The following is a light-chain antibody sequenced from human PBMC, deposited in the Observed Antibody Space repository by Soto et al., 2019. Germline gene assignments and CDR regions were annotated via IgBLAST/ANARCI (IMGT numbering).Light chain of an antibody. Sequence: QSVLAQPASLSGSPGQSITISCTGSVSDIGAYNYVSWYQQHPGRAPKLLIHGVTRRPSGVSSRFSASKSAYTASLTISGLQAEDEANYFCSSFTTSYFYVFGPGTKVTVL. V-gene: IGLV2-14*01. J-gene: IGLJ1*01. CDR2: GVT. CDR3: SSFTTSYFYV. CDR1: VSDIGAYNY.